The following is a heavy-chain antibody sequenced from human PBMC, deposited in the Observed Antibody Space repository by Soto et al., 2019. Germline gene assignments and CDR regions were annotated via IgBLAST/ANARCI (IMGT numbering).Heavy chain of an antibody. CDR2: INSDGSST. D-gene: IGHD6-19*01. V-gene: IGHV3-74*01. CDR1: GFTFSSYW. J-gene: IGHJ3*02. Sequence: GSLRLSCAASGFTFSSYWMHWVRQAPGKGLVWVSRINSDGSSTSYADSVKGRFTISRDNAKNTLYLQMNSLRAEDTAVYYCARVRPGCAFDIWGQGTMVTVSS. CDR3: ARVRPGCAFDI.